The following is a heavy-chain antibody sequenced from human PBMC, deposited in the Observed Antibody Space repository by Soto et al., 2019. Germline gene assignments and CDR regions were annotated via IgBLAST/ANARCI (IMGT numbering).Heavy chain of an antibody. CDR3: AKENGYSSSWFEFDY. J-gene: IGHJ4*02. Sequence: PSETLSLTCGVSGASINSNLWSWVRQPPGKGLEWVSAISGSGGSTYYADSVKGRFTISRDNSKNTLYLQMNSLRAEDTAVYYCAKENGYSSSWFEFDYWGQGTLVTVSS. D-gene: IGHD6-13*01. CDR2: ISGSGGST. V-gene: IGHV3-23*01. CDR1: GASINSNL.